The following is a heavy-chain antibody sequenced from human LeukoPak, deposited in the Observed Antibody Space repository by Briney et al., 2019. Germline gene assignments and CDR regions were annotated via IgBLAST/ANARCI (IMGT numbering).Heavy chain of an antibody. Sequence: ASVKDSCMASGYTLISHRISWVRQAPGQGLEWMGWINAYNGNTNYAQKLKGRVTMTTDTSRSTAYMELRSLRSDDTAVYYCARAGRFISGYVYWGQGTLVTVSS. V-gene: IGHV1-18*01. CDR1: GYTLISHR. CDR3: ARAGRFISGYVY. D-gene: IGHD5-12*01. J-gene: IGHJ4*02. CDR2: INAYNGNT.